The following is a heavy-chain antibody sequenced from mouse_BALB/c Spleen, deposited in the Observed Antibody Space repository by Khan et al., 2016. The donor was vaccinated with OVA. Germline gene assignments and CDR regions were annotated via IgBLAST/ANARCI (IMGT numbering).Heavy chain of an antibody. CDR2: IWAGGSK. J-gene: IGHJ4*01. V-gene: IGHV2-6-5*01. CDR1: GFSLTDYA. Sequence: QVQLKESGPGLVAPSQSLSITCTVSGFSLTDYAVSWIRQPPGKGLEWLGVIWAGGSKSYNSALKSRLSISKDNPRSQVFLNMNSLQTDDTAIYYCARDPPYYAMDYWGQGTSVTVSS. CDR3: ARDPPYYAMDY.